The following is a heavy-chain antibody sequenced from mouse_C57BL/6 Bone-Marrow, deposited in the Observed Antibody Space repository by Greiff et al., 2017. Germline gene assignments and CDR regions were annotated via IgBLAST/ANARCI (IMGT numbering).Heavy chain of an antibody. D-gene: IGHD2-4*01. CDR2: IYPGDGDT. CDR3: ARDGLRGDY. CDR1: GYAFSSSW. Sequence: LQQSGPELVKPGASVKISCKASGYAFSSSWMNWVKQRPGKGLEWIGRIYPGDGDTNYNGKFKGKATLTADKSSSTAYMQLSSLTSEDSAVYFCARDGLRGDYWGQGTSVTVSS. V-gene: IGHV1-82*01. J-gene: IGHJ4*01.